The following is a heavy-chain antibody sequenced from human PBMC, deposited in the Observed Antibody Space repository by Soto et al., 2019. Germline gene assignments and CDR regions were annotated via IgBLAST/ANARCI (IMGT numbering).Heavy chain of an antibody. CDR2: IYYSGST. J-gene: IGHJ6*02. D-gene: IGHD6-19*01. V-gene: IGHV4-61*01. Sequence: SETLSLTCTVSGGSFSSGSYYWSWIRQPPGKGLEWIGYIYYSGSTNNNPSLKRRVTISVDTSKNQISLKLSTITAEDTDVKNCARGIEGWYQGRYYYGMDVWGQGTTVT. CDR3: ARGIEGWYQGRYYYGMDV. CDR1: GGSFSSGSYY.